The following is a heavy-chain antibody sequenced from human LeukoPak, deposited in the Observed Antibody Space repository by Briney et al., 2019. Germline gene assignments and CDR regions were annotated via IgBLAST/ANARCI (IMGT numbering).Heavy chain of an antibody. V-gene: IGHV1-2*02. J-gene: IGHJ5*02. CDR3: AREGAYSYGYSEGWFDP. D-gene: IGHD5-18*01. CDR2: INPNSGGT. Sequence: ASVKVSCKASGYTFTGYYMHWVRQAPGQGLEWMGWINPNSGGTNYAQKFQGRGTMTRDTSISTAYMELSRLRSDDTAVYYCAREGAYSYGYSEGWFDPWGQGTLVTVSS. CDR1: GYTFTGYY.